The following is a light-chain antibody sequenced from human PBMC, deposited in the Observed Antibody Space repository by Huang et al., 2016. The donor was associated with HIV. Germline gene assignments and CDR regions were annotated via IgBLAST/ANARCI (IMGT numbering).Light chain of an antibody. Sequence: EIVLTQSPATLYLSPGERATLSCRASQRVSSDLAWYQQKPGQAPRLLIYDTSSRATGLPARFSSSGSGTDFTLTISSLEPEDFAVYYCQQRSNWPPWTFGQGTKVEIK. CDR2: DTS. J-gene: IGKJ1*01. CDR1: QRVSSD. CDR3: QQRSNWPPWT. V-gene: IGKV3-11*01.